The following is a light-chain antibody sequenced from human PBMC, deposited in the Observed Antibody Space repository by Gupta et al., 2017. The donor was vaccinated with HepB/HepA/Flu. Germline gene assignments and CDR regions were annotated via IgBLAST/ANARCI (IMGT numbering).Light chain of an antibody. Sequence: QAVVTLQHSLTVSPGGPGTLTCGPSTGAVTSGHDPYWFQQKPGQAPRTLMYGASNKHSWTPARFSGSLLGGKAALTLSDAQPEDEADYYCLLSYRGAQVFGGGTKLTVL. CDR1: TGAVTSGHD. J-gene: IGLJ3*02. V-gene: IGLV7-46*01. CDR3: LLSYRGAQV. CDR2: GAS.